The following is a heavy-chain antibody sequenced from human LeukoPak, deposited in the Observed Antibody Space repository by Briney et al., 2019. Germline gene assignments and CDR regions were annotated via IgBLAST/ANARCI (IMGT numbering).Heavy chain of an antibody. V-gene: IGHV1-46*01. CDR1: GYTFTSDN. CDR2: INPSGGST. CDR3: ARSRPLAPDGYRSWPLEY. J-gene: IGHJ4*02. Sequence: VASVKVSCKASGYTFTSDNMHWVRQAPGQGLEWMGIINPSGGSTSYAQKFQGRVTMTRDMSTSTVYMELSSLRSEDTAVYYCARSRPLAPDGYRSWPLEYWGQGTLVTVSS. D-gene: IGHD5-18*01.